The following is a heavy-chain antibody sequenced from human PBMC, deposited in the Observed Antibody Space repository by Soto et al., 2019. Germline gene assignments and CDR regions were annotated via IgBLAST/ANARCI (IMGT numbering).Heavy chain of an antibody. J-gene: IGHJ4*02. CDR1: GGSISSGDYC. V-gene: IGHV4-30-4*01. Sequence: SETLSLTCTVSGGSISSGDYCWSWIRQPPGKGLEWIGYIYYSGSTYYNPSLKSRVTISVDTSKNQFSLKLSSVTAADTAVYYCARDRTGTAQFDYWGQGTLVTVSS. CDR2: IYYSGST. D-gene: IGHD1-7*01. CDR3: ARDRTGTAQFDY.